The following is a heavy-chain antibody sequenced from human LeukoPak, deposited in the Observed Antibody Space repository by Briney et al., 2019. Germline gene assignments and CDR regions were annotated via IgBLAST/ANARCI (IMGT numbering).Heavy chain of an antibody. D-gene: IGHD3-22*01. CDR2: ISGSGGST. J-gene: IGHJ3*02. CDR1: GFTFSSYA. CDR3: AKDFDDKADYYDSSGYYYPGDDI. V-gene: IGHV3-23*01. Sequence: PGGSLRLSCAASGFTFSSYAMSWVRQAPGKGLEWVSAISGSGGSTYYADSVKGRFTISRDNSKNTLYLQMNSLRAEDTAVYYCAKDFDDKADYYDSSGYYYPGDDIWGQGTMVTVSS.